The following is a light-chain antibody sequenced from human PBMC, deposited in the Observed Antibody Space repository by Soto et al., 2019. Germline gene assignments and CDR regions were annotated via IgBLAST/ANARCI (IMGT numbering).Light chain of an antibody. CDR2: TAS. V-gene: IGKV1-12*01. Sequence: DIQMTKSPSSLSASVGDRVTITCRASQSISSWLAWYQQKPGKAPKLLIYTASSLQSGVPSRFSGSGSGTDFTLTISSLHPEDFATYYCQQANSFPYTFGQGTKLEI. J-gene: IGKJ2*01. CDR3: QQANSFPYT. CDR1: QSISSW.